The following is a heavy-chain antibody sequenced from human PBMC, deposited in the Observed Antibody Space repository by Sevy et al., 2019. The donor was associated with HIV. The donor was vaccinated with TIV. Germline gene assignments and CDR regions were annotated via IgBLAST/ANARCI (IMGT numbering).Heavy chain of an antibody. J-gene: IGHJ6*02. CDR2: MYYSGST. Sequence: SETLSLTCTVSGDSISSTSYYWGWIRQPPGKGLEWIGSMYYSGSTYYNPSLKSRVTISVDTSKNQLSLKLRSETAADTAMYYCARHGDHYYGMDVWGQGTTVTVSS. CDR3: ARHGDHYYGMDV. D-gene: IGHD7-27*01. V-gene: IGHV4-39*01. CDR1: GDSISSTSYY.